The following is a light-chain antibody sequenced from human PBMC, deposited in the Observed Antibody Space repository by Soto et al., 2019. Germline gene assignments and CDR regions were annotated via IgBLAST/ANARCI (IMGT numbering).Light chain of an antibody. CDR2: GAS. J-gene: IGKJ2*01. Sequence: EIVLTQSPGTLSLSPGERATLSCRASQSVSSSYLAWYQQKPGQAPRRLIYGASSRATGIPDRFSGSGSGTDFTLTISRLEPEDFAVYYCQHQRTFGQGTKLEIK. CDR1: QSVSSSY. V-gene: IGKV3-20*01. CDR3: QHQRT.